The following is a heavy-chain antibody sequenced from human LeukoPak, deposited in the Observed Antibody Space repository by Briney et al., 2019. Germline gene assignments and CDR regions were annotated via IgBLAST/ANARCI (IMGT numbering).Heavy chain of an antibody. J-gene: IGHJ4*02. V-gene: IGHV4-31*03. CDR1: GGSISSGGYY. Sequence: KASETLSLTCTVSGGSISSGGYYWSWIRQHPGKGLEWIGYIYDSGSTYYNPSLKSRVTISVDTSKNQFSLKLSSVTAADTAVYYCARERSLRTLDYWGQGTLVTVSS. D-gene: IGHD5-12*01. CDR2: IYDSGST. CDR3: ARERSLRTLDY.